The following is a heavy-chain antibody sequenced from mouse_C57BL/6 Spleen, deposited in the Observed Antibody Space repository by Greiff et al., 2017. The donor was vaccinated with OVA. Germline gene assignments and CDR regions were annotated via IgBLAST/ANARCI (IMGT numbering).Heavy chain of an antibody. J-gene: IGHJ1*03. CDR1: GYSITSYY. CDR2: ISYSGST. Sequence: VQLQQSGPGLAQPSQTLSLTCSVTGYSITSYYWNWIRNFPGNKLEYMGYISYSGSTYYYPSLKRRISITRDTSKNQYYLQLNSVTTEDTATYCCARLGELWYFDVWGTGTTVTVSS. D-gene: IGHD2-12*01. V-gene: IGHV3-8*01. CDR3: ARLGELWYFDV.